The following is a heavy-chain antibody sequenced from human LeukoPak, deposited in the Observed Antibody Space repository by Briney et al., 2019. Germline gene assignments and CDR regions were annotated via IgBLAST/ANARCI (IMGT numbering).Heavy chain of an antibody. CDR3: AKDKRSYYDSSGAFDI. V-gene: IGHV3-9*01. D-gene: IGHD3-22*01. CDR2: ISWNSGSI. Sequence: PGGSLRLSCAASGFTFDDYAMHWVRQAPAKGLEWVSGISWNSGSIGYADSVKGRFTISRDNAKNSLYLQMNSLRAEDTALYYCAKDKRSYYDSSGAFDIWGQGTMVTVSS. CDR1: GFTFDDYA. J-gene: IGHJ3*02.